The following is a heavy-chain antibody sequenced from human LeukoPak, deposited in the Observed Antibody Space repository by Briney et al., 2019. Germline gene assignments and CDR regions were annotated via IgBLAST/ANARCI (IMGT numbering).Heavy chain of an antibody. CDR1: GYTFTSYV. CDR2: MNPNNGNT. V-gene: IGHV1-8*01. CDR3: TRGGPVAGTHKYFQH. Sequence: ASVKVSCKASGYTFTSYVINWVRQATGQGLEWMGWMNPNNGNTDYAQKFQGRVTLTRNTSISTAYMELSSLRSEDTAVYYCTRGGPVAGTHKYFQHWGQGTLVTVSS. D-gene: IGHD6-19*01. J-gene: IGHJ1*01.